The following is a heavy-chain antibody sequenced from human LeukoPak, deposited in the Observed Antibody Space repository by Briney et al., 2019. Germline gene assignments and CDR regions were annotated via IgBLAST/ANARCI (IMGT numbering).Heavy chain of an antibody. CDR2: INPNSGGT. Sequence: AAVKVSCKASVYTFTGYYMHWVRQAPGQGLDGMGCINPNSGGTNYAQKFQGRVTMTRDTSISTAYMELSRLRYDDTAVYYCARDPHTAMAPLDHYYYYYMDVWGKGTTVTVSS. D-gene: IGHD5-18*01. V-gene: IGHV1-2*02. CDR3: ARDPHTAMAPLDHYYYYYMDV. CDR1: VYTFTGYY. J-gene: IGHJ6*03.